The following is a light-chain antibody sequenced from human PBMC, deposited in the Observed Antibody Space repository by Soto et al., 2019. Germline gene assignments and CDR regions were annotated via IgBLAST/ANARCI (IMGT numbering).Light chain of an antibody. CDR2: DAS. CDR3: QQYDNSAFT. CDR1: QIVSSSY. J-gene: IGKJ5*01. V-gene: IGKV3-20*01. Sequence: EIVLTQSPGTLSLSPGERATLSCRASQIVSSSYLAWYQQKPGQAPRLLIYDASSRATGIPDRFSGSGSGTDFTFTISRLEPEDFAVYYCQQYDNSAFTFGQGTRLEIK.